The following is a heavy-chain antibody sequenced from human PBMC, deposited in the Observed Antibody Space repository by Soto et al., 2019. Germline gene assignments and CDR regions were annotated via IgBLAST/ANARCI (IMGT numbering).Heavy chain of an antibody. CDR1: GYTFTTSA. CDR2: VDGNNGHT. D-gene: IGHD3-16*01. Sequence: ASVKVSCKASGYTFTTSAIHWVRQAPGQGLEWMGWVDGNNGHTSYSQNFQGRVTLTRDTSASTAYMELNSLTSEDTAVYYCARVPNAYFIWWGQGTPVTVSS. V-gene: IGHV1-3*01. CDR3: ARVPNAYFIW. J-gene: IGHJ4*02.